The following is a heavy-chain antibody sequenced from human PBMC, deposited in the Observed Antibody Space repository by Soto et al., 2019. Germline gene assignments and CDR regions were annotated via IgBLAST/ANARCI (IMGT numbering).Heavy chain of an antibody. Sequence: GGSLRLSCAASRSTFSSSAMTWVRQAPGKGLEWVSSISGSGSGSRTHYADSVEGRFTISRDNSKNTVYLQMNSLRAEDTAVYYCAKPSSVYGDPFGVIPDWGQGTLVTVSS. CDR2: ISGSGSGSRT. J-gene: IGHJ4*02. CDR1: RSTFSSSA. D-gene: IGHD4-17*01. V-gene: IGHV3-23*01. CDR3: AKPSSVYGDPFGVIPD.